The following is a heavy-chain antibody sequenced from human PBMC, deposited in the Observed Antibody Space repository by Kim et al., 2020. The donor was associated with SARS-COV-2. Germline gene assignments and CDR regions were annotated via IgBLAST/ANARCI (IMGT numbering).Heavy chain of an antibody. CDR1: GGSISSGGYS. J-gene: IGHJ4*02. D-gene: IGHD3-3*01. CDR3: ARVWRTYYFDY. Sequence: SETLSLTCAVSGGSISSGGYSWSWIRQPPGKGLEWIGYIYHSGSTYYNPSLKSRVTISVDRSKNQFSLKLSSVTAADTAVYYCARVWRTYYFDYWGQGTLVTVSS. V-gene: IGHV4-30-2*01. CDR2: IYHSGST.